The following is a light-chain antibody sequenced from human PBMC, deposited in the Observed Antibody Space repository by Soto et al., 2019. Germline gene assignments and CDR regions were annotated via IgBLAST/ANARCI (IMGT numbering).Light chain of an antibody. Sequence: VVTQSPATLSVFPGETATLSCRARQSFSSDLAWYQQRPGQAPRLLIYGASTRATGIPARFRGSGSGTEFRLTISSLQSEDFATYYCQQYNTWHPKMAFGRGTKVEIK. CDR2: GAS. CDR3: QQYNTWHPKMA. CDR1: QSFSSD. V-gene: IGKV3-15*01. J-gene: IGKJ1*01.